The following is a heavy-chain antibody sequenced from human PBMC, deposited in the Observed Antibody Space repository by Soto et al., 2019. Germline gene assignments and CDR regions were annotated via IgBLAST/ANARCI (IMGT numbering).Heavy chain of an antibody. CDR3: AREVKGVTSFDY. CDR1: GFTALSYA. Sequence: QVRLIQSGPEMMQPGASVRVSCKASGFTALSYAFHWVRQAPGQGPEWLGWLNGGVDGTSYSQRFQGRVTLSRDTSANTVYLEVNALTSEDTAVYYCAREVKGVTSFDYWGQGTLVTVSS. CDR2: LNGGVDGT. J-gene: IGHJ4*02. D-gene: IGHD3-10*01. V-gene: IGHV1-3*01.